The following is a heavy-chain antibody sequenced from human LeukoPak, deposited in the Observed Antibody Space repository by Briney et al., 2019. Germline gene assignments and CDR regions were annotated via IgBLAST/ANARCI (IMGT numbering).Heavy chain of an antibody. CDR3: AKDSRKLGPGGAFDI. Sequence: HPGGSLRLSCAASGFTFSSYAMSWVRQAPGKGLEWVSAISGMGGSTYYGDSVKGRFTISRDNSKNTLYLQMNSLRAEDTAVYYCAKDSRKLGPGGAFDIWGQGTMVTVSS. D-gene: IGHD7-27*01. V-gene: IGHV3-23*01. CDR2: ISGMGGST. J-gene: IGHJ3*02. CDR1: GFTFSSYA.